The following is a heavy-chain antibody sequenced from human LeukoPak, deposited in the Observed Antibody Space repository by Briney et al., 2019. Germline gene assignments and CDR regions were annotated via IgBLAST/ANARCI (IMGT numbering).Heavy chain of an antibody. CDR3: AKEDSRGAFDI. V-gene: IGHV3-9*01. CDR1: GFTFNDYA. J-gene: IGHJ3*02. D-gene: IGHD6-13*01. CDR2: ISWNSGSI. Sequence: PGRSLRLSCAASGFTFNDYAMHWVRQAPGKGLEWVSGISWNSGSIGYADSVKGRFTISRDNAKNSLYLQMNSLRAEDTALYYCAKEDSRGAFDIWGQGTMVTVSS.